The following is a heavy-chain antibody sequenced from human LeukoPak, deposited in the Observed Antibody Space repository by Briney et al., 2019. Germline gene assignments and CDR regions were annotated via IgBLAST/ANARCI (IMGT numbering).Heavy chain of an antibody. Sequence: KASETLSLTCAVYGGSFSGYYWSWIRQPPGKGLEWIGEINHSGSTNYNPSLKSRVTISVGTSKNQFSLKLSSVTAADTAVYYCARLGWLRPFDYWGQGTLVTVSS. J-gene: IGHJ4*02. D-gene: IGHD5-12*01. CDR1: GGSFSGYY. CDR2: INHSGST. V-gene: IGHV4-34*01. CDR3: ARLGWLRPFDY.